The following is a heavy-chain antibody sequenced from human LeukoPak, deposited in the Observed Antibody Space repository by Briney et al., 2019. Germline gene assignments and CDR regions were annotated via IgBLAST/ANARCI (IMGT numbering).Heavy chain of an antibody. CDR1: GFTFSTYW. CDR2: IRQDGSEK. J-gene: IGHJ6*02. D-gene: IGHD4-11*01. V-gene: IGHV3-7*01. CDR3: AGSNSLDYYYGMDV. Sequence: GGSLRLSCAASGFTFSTYWMNWVRQAPGKGLEWVANIRQDGSEKYFVDSVKGRFTISRDNAKSSLYLQMNSLRAEDTAVYYCAGSNSLDYYYGMDVWGQGTTVTVSS.